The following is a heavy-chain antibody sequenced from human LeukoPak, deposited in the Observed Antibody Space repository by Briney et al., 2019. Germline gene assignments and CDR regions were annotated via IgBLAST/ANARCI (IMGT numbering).Heavy chain of an antibody. V-gene: IGHV4-59*01. Sequence: SETLSLTCTVSGGSISSYYWSWIRQPPGKGLEWIGYIYYSGSTNYNPSLKSRVTISVDTSKNQFSLKLSSVTAAGTAVYYCARISSGYYDSSDAFDIWGQGTMVTVSS. CDR1: GGSISSYY. J-gene: IGHJ3*02. D-gene: IGHD3-22*01. CDR2: IYYSGST. CDR3: ARISSGYYDSSDAFDI.